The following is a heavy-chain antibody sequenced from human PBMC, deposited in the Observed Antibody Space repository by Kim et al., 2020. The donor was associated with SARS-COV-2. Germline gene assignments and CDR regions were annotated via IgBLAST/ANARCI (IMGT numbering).Heavy chain of an antibody. V-gene: IGHV4-39*01. J-gene: IGHJ4*02. CDR3: AVWPYYYGSGSYGFDY. Sequence: SLKSRVTISVDTSKNQFSLKLSSVTAADTAVYYCAVWPYYYGSGSYGFDYWGQGTLVTVSS. D-gene: IGHD3-10*01.